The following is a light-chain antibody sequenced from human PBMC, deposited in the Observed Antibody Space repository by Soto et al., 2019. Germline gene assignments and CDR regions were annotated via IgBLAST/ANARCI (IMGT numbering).Light chain of an antibody. CDR1: SGHSSYI. V-gene: IGLV4-60*02. J-gene: IGLJ3*02. CDR2: LEGSGSN. Sequence: QPLLTQSSSASASLGSSVKLTCTLSSGHSSYIIAWHQQQQGKAPRYLMKLEGSGSNNKGGVVPDLFSSSSSGAARSLTIANLQFEDEANYYCATWDSTTRVFGGGTQLTVL. CDR3: ATWDSTTRV.